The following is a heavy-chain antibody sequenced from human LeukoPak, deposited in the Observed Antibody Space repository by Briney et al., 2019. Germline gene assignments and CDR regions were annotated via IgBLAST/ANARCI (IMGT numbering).Heavy chain of an antibody. CDR2: TYYRSKWYN. J-gene: IGHJ6*02. CDR3: ARERGSAPRRGYYYYGMDV. Sequence: QTLSLTCAISGDXVSSNSAAWNWIRQSPSRGLEWLGRTYYRSKWYNDYAVSVKSRITINPDTSKNQFSLQLNSVTPEDTAVYYCARERGSAPRRGYYYYGMDVWGQGTTVTVSS. D-gene: IGHD6-19*01. V-gene: IGHV6-1*01. CDR1: GDXVSSNSAA.